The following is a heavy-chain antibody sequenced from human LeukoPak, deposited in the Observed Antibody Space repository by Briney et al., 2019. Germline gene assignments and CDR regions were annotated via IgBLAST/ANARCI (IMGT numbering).Heavy chain of an antibody. J-gene: IGHJ5*02. V-gene: IGHV3-7*03. CDR1: GFTFSSYW. CDR2: IKQDGSEK. CDR3: ARDHCSSTSCYEGVYWFDP. D-gene: IGHD2-2*01. Sequence: GGSLRLSCAASGFTFSSYWMSWVRQAPGKGLEWVANIKQDGSEKYYVDSVKGRFTISRDNAKNSLYLQMNSLRAEDTAVYYCARDHCSSTSCYEGVYWFDPWGQGTLVTVSS.